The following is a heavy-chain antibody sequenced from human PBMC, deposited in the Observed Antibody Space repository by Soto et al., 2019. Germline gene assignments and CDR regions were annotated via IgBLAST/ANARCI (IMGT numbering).Heavy chain of an antibody. CDR1: GDRFTSYC. Sequence: PGECLRICCQGSGDRFTSYCISWVLQMPGKGLEWMGRIDPSDSYTNYSPSFQGHVTISVDESTSTAHLQWSSLKASDIANYYCARHDEEGPLDYWGKGTQVTVSS. V-gene: IGHV5-10-1*01. J-gene: IGHJ4*02. CDR2: IDPSDSYT. CDR3: ARHDEEGPLDY.